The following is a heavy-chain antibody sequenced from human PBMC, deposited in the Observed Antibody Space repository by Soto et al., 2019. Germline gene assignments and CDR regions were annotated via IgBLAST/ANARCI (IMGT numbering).Heavy chain of an antibody. CDR2: IYPGDSDT. Sequence: GESLKISCKGSGYSFTSYWIGWVPQMPGKGLEWIGIIYPGDSDTRYSPSFKGQVTISADKTISSAYLQWSSLKASDTAMYYCARRTVVYAFDICGQGTMVTV. J-gene: IGHJ3*02. CDR1: GYSFTSYW. D-gene: IGHD2-15*01. V-gene: IGHV5-51*01. CDR3: ARRTVVYAFDI.